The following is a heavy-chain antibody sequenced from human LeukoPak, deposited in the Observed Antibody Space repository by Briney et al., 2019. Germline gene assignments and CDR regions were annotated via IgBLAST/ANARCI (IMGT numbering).Heavy chain of an antibody. Sequence: GGSLRLSCAASGFTFSSYEMNWVRQAPGKGLEWVSYISSSGSTIYYADSVKGRFTISRDNAKNSLYLQMNSLRAEDTAVYYCARDSVVPAAIGMKAGWGQGTLVTVSS. CDR3: ARDSVVPAAIGMKAG. V-gene: IGHV3-48*03. D-gene: IGHD2-2*01. CDR2: ISSSGSTI. CDR1: GFTFSSYE. J-gene: IGHJ4*02.